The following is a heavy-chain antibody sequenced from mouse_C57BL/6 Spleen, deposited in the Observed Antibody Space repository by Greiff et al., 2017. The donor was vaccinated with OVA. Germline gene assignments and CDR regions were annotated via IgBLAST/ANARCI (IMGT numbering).Heavy chain of an antibody. Sequence: VQLQQSGAELARPGASVKLSCKASGYTFTSYGISWVKQRPGQGLEWIGEIYPRSGNTYYNEKFKGKATLTADKSSSTAYMELRSLTSEDSAVYFCARNWDGGYFDYWGQGTTLTVSS. D-gene: IGHD4-1*01. CDR3: ARNWDGGYFDY. CDR2: IYPRSGNT. J-gene: IGHJ2*01. V-gene: IGHV1-81*01. CDR1: GYTFTSYG.